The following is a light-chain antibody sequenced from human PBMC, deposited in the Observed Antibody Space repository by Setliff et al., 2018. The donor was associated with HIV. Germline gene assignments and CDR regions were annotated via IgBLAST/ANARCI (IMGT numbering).Light chain of an antibody. Sequence: QSVLTQPASVSGSPGQSITISCTGRSSDVGGYDHVSWYQQYPGKAPKLMIYEVNNRPSGVSNRFSGSKSGNSASLTISGLQTEDEADYYCNSYTSTNTYVFGTGTKVTV. CDR2: EVN. CDR3: NSYTSTNTYV. J-gene: IGLJ1*01. CDR1: SSDVGGYDH. V-gene: IGLV2-14*03.